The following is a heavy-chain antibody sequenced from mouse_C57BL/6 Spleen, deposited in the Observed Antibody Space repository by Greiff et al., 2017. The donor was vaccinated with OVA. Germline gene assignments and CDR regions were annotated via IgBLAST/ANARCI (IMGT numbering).Heavy chain of an antibody. CDR1: GYTFTDYY. J-gene: IGHJ3*01. Sequence: EVQLQQSGPELVKPGASVKISCKASGYTFTDYYMNWVKQSHGKSLEWIGDINPNNGGTSYNQKFKGKATLTVDKSSSTAYMELRSLTSEDSAVYYCARWDYDEGFAYWGQGTLVTVSA. CDR2: INPNNGGT. CDR3: ARWDYDEGFAY. V-gene: IGHV1-26*01. D-gene: IGHD2-4*01.